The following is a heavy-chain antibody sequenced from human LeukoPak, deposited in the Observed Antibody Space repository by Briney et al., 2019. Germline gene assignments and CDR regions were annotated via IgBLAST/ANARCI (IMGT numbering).Heavy chain of an antibody. CDR2: IKQDGSEK. V-gene: IGHV3-7*03. J-gene: IGHJ4*02. CDR1: GFTFRTHW. Sequence: GGSLRLSCAASGFTFRTHWMSWFRQAPGKGLEWVANIKQDGSEKYFVDSVKGRFTIPRDNAKNSLGLQMNSLRVEDTAVYYCARGLEWPGKPTLVSDYWGQGTLVTVSS. D-gene: IGHD3-3*01. CDR3: ARGLEWPGKPTLVSDY.